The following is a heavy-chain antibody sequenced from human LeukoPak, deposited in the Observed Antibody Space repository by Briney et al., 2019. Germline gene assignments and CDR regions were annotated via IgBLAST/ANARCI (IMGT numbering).Heavy chain of an antibody. J-gene: IGHJ4*02. CDR3: ARESTNFDY. D-gene: IGHD2-2*01. V-gene: IGHV3-21*01. CDR1: GFIFSSYG. Sequence: GGSLRLSCAASGFIFSSYGMSWVRQAPGKGLEWVSSISSSSSYIYYADSVKGRFTISRDNAKNSLYLQMNSLRAEDTAVYYCARESTNFDYWGQGTLVTVSS. CDR2: ISSSSSYI.